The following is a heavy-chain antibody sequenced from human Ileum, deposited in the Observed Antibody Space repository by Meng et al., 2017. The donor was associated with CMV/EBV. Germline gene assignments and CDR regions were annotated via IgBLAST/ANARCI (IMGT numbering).Heavy chain of an antibody. V-gene: IGHV1-2*02. J-gene: IGHJ6*02. CDR1: AYTLTGYY. CDR3: ATYYVGPKSGMDA. CDR2: INPNNGGT. D-gene: IGHD3-10*02. Sequence: ASVKVSCKASAYTLTGYYMHWVRQAPGQVLEWMGWINPNNGGTNYAQKFQGRVTMTGDTSISTAYMELNRLRSDDTAVYYCATYYVGPKSGMDAWGQGTTVTVSS.